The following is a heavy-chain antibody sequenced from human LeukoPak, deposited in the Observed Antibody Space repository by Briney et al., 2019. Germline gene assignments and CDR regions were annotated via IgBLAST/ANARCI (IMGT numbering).Heavy chain of an antibody. V-gene: IGHV1-2*02. D-gene: IGHD3-22*01. Sequence: GASVKVSCKASGYTFTGYYMHWVRQAPGQGLEWMGWINPNSGGTNYAQKFQGRVTMTRDTSISTAHMELSRLRSDDTAVYYCARAGPYYYDSSGYYQVWFDPWGQGTLVTVSS. CDR3: ARAGPYYYDSSGYYQVWFDP. J-gene: IGHJ5*02. CDR2: INPNSGGT. CDR1: GYTFTGYY.